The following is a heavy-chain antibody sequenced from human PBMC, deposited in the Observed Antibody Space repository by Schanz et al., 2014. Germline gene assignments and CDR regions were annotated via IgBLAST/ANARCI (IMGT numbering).Heavy chain of an antibody. J-gene: IGHJ4*02. D-gene: IGHD4-17*01. CDR2: ISSSSSTI. CDR3: VRDTDYHFDY. CDR1: GFNFSTYA. Sequence: VQLVESGGGVVQPGRSLRLSCAASGFNFSTYALHWVRQAPGKGLEWVSYISSSSSTIYYADSVKGRFTISRDNAKNTLYLQMNSLRAEDTAVYYCVRDTDYHFDYWGQGTLVTVSS. V-gene: IGHV3-48*04.